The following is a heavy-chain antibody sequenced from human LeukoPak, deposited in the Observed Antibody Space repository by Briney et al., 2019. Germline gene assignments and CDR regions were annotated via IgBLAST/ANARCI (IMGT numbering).Heavy chain of an antibody. V-gene: IGHV3-48*01. CDR2: ISSSSSTI. Sequence: PGGSLRLSCAASGFTFSSYWMSWVRQAPGKGLEWVSYISSSSSTIYYADSVKGRFTISRDNAKNSLYLQMNSLRAEDTAVYYCARDGGYCSSTSCYTGWVPFDYWGQGTLVTVSS. CDR3: ARDGGYCSSTSCYTGWVPFDY. CDR1: GFTFSSYW. D-gene: IGHD2-2*02. J-gene: IGHJ4*02.